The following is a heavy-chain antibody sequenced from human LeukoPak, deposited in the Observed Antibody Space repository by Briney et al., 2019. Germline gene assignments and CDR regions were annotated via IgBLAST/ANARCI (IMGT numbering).Heavy chain of an antibody. CDR3: ARVARGYCSGGSCYSGWFDP. CDR2: IIPVFGTA. Sequence: GSSVKVSCKASGGTFSSYAISWVRQAPGQGLEWMGGIIPVFGTANYAQKFQGRVTITADKSTSTAYMELSSLRSEDTAVYYRARVARGYCSGGSCYSGWFDPWGQGTLVTVSS. CDR1: GGTFSSYA. D-gene: IGHD2-15*01. V-gene: IGHV1-69*06. J-gene: IGHJ5*02.